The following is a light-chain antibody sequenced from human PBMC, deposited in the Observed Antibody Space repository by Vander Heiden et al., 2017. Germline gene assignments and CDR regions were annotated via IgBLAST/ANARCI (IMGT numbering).Light chain of an antibody. CDR2: GNS. J-gene: IGLJ1*01. V-gene: IGLV1-40*01. Sequence: QSVLTQPLSVSGAPGQRVTISCTGSSSNIGAHYDVHWYQQLPGTAPKLLIYGNSNRPSGVPDRFSGSKSGTSASLAITGLQAEDEADYYCQSYDSSLSSYVFGTGTKVTAL. CDR3: QSYDSSLSSYV. CDR1: SSNIGAHYD.